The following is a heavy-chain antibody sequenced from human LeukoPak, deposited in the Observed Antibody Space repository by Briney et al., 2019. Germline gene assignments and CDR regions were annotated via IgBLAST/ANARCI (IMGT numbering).Heavy chain of an antibody. CDR3: ARDRRSVRGPRDYYYYGMDV. CDR2: ISRSGNTI. CDR1: GFILTDYS. V-gene: IGHV3-48*04. Sequence: GWSLRLSCEGTGFILTDYSVNWVRQAPGQGLEGVSHISRSGNTIYYADSVEGRFTISRDNAKNSLYLQMNSLRAEDTAVYYCARDRRSVRGPRDYYYYGMDVWGQGTTVTVSS. J-gene: IGHJ6*02.